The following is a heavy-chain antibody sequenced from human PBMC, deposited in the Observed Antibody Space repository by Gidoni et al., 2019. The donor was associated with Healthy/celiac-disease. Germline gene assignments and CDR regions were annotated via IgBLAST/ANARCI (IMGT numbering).Heavy chain of an antibody. J-gene: IGHJ6*02. V-gene: IGHV4-39*01. Sequence: QLQLQESGPGLVKPSETLSLTCTVSGGSISSSSYYWGWIRQPPGKGLEWIGGIYYSGGTYYNPSLKSRVTISVDTSKNQFSLKLSSVTAADTAVYYCARHGGYSGYDPRNYYYYGMDVWGQGTTVTVSS. CDR1: GGSISSSSYY. D-gene: IGHD5-12*01. CDR3: ARHGGYSGYDPRNYYYYGMDV. CDR2: IYYSGGT.